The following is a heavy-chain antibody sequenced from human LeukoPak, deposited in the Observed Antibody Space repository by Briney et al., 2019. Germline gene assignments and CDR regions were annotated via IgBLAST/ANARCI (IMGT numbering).Heavy chain of an antibody. Sequence: ASVKVSCKASGYTFTSYDINWVRQATGQGLEWMGWMNPNSGNTGYAQKFQGGVTMTRNTSISTAYMELSSLRSEDTAVYYCARGGYYDSSGQGHVHFDYWGQGTLVTVSS. J-gene: IGHJ4*02. V-gene: IGHV1-8*01. CDR3: ARGGYYDSSGQGHVHFDY. CDR1: GYTFTSYD. D-gene: IGHD3-22*01. CDR2: MNPNSGNT.